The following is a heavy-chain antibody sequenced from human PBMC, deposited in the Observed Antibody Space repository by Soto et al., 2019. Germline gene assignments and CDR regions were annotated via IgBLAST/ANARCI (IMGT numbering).Heavy chain of an antibody. CDR2: ISYDGSNK. V-gene: IGHV3-30-3*01. D-gene: IGHD5-18*01. J-gene: IGHJ5*02. CDR1: GFTFSSYA. Sequence: QVQLVEAGGGVVQPGRSLRLSCAASGFTFSSYAMHWVRQAPGKGLEWVAVISYDGSNKYYADSVKGRFTISRDNSKNTLYLQMNSLRAEDTAVYYCAREGDTAMVYPWGQGTLVTVSS. CDR3: AREGDTAMVYP.